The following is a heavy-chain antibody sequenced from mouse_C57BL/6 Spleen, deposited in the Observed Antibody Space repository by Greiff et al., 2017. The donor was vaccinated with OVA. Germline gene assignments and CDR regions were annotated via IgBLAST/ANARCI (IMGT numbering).Heavy chain of an antibody. CDR2: IDPEDGDT. J-gene: IGHJ3*01. D-gene: IGHD2-1*01. CDR3: TTGDYYGNYVQFAY. V-gene: IGHV14-1*01. CDR1: GFNIKDYY. Sequence: VQLQQSGAELVRPGASVKLSCTASGFNIKDYYMHWVKQRPEQGLEWIGRIDPEDGDTEYAPKFQGKATMTADTSSNTAYLQLSSLTSEDTAVYYCTTGDYYGNYVQFAYWGQGTLVTVSA.